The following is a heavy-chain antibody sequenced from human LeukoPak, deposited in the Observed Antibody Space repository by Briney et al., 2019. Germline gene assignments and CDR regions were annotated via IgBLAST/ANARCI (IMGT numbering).Heavy chain of an antibody. J-gene: IGHJ4*02. CDR3: ASRGSSRAKWDY. D-gene: IGHD6-6*01. CDR2: ISGSGGST. V-gene: IGHV3-23*01. Sequence: GGSLRLSCAASGFTFSSYAMTWVRQAPGKGLEWVSDISGSGGSTNYADSVMGRFTISRDNSKNTLYLQMNSLRAEDTAIYYCASRGSSRAKWDYWGQGTLVTVSS. CDR1: GFTFSSYA.